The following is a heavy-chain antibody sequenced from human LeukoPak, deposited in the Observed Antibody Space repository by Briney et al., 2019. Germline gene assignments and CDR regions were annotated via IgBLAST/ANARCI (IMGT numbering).Heavy chain of an antibody. CDR3: ATGSGYYYDH. Sequence: PGGSLRLSCAASGFTFSSYDMHWVRQAPGKGLEWVAAAQGDGTEQYYADSVRGRFTISKDISKNTLFVQMNSLGPDDTAVYYCATGSGYYYDHWGQGTLVTVSS. D-gene: IGHD3-22*01. CDR1: GFTFSSYD. CDR2: AQGDGTEQ. J-gene: IGHJ4*02. V-gene: IGHV3-33*08.